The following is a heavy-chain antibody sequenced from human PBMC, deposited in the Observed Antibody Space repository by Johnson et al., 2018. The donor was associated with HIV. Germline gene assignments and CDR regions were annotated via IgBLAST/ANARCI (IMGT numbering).Heavy chain of an antibody. D-gene: IGHD6-19*01. Sequence: VQLVESGGTLAKPAWSPRLSCAASGFTVSSNYMSWVRQAPGKGLEWVSVIYSGGSTYYADSVKGRFTISRDNSKNTLYLQMNSLRAEDTALYYCAKGGVGEVAGIDWGWGQGTMVTVSS. CDR2: IYSGGST. CDR3: AKGGVGEVAGIDWG. J-gene: IGHJ3*01. V-gene: IGHV3-66*01. CDR1: GFTVSSNY.